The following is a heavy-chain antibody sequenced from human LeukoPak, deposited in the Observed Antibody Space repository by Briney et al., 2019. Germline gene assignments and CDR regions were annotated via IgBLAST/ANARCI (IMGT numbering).Heavy chain of an antibody. CDR3: ARAVWGGYYDSSGYYYFDY. V-gene: IGHV1-18*01. D-gene: IGHD3-22*01. J-gene: IGHJ4*02. CDR2: ISAYNGNT. Sequence: ASVKVSCKASGYTFTSYGISWVRQAPGQGLEWMGWISAYNGNTNYAQKLQGRVTMTTDTSTSTAYMELRSLRSDDTAVYYCARAVWGGYYDSSGYYYFDYWGQGTLVTVSS. CDR1: GYTFTSYG.